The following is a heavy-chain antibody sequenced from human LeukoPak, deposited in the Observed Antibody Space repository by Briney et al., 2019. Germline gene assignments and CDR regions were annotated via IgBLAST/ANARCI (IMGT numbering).Heavy chain of an antibody. CDR3: TRVVASTGFIDY. D-gene: IGHD5-12*01. CDR1: GFTCRSNY. V-gene: IGHV3-53*01. Sequence: GGSLRLSCAASGFTCRSNYMSWVRQAPGKGLEWVSTIYSGGSTYYADSVQGRFTISRDNSQNTLYLQMNSLRAEDTAVYYCTRVVASTGFIDYWGQGTLVTVSS. J-gene: IGHJ4*02. CDR2: IYSGGST.